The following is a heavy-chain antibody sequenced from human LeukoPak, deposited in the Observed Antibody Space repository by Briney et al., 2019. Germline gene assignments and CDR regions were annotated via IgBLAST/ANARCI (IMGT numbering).Heavy chain of an antibody. D-gene: IGHD6-13*01. CDR1: GFTFYTYD. CDR2: ISYHGHRT. V-gene: IGHV3-23*01. J-gene: IGHJ4*02. CDR3: ARIPGMAAGSDFYFDY. Sequence: GGSLRLSCVASGFTFYTYDMSWVRQVPGKGLEWVSSISYHGHRTYYTDSVKGRFTISRDNSKNTLYLQLSGLRVEDTAIYYCARIPGMAAGSDFYFDYWGPGTVVTVFS.